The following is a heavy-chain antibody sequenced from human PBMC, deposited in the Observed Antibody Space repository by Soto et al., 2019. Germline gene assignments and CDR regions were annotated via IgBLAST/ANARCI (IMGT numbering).Heavy chain of an antibody. Sequence: ETLSLTCAASGFTFSGSAMHWVRQASGKGLEWVGRIRSKANSYAAAYAASVKGRFTISRDDSKNTAYLQMNSLKTEDTAVYYCTRHTDYGDYVRLGYYYYYGMDVWGQGTTVTVSS. CDR3: TRHTDYGDYVRLGYYYYYGMDV. V-gene: IGHV3-73*01. CDR1: GFTFSGSA. CDR2: IRSKANSYAA. D-gene: IGHD4-17*01. J-gene: IGHJ6*02.